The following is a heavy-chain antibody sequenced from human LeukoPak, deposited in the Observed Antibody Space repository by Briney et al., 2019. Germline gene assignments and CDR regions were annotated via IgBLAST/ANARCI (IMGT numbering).Heavy chain of an antibody. Sequence: GGSLRLSRAASGFSFSNYVMTWVRQAPGKGLEWVSAIIGTGAGTYYADSVKGRFTISRDNSKNTLYLQMNSLRAEDTAVYYCAKGSPAILYYCMDVWGKGTTVTVSS. J-gene: IGHJ6*03. CDR2: IIGTGAGT. CDR1: GFSFSNYV. D-gene: IGHD2-21*01. CDR3: AKGSPAILYYCMDV. V-gene: IGHV3-23*01.